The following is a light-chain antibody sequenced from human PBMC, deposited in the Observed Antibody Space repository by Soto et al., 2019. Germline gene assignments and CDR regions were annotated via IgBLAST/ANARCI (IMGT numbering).Light chain of an antibody. Sequence: QAVVTQPPSVSGAPGQTVTISCTGTGSNIGAGFQVYWYKQLPGTAPKLLNRPSGVPGRFSDSRSGTSASLAITGLQAEDEADYYCQSYDSGLSGSYGFGTGTKLTVL. CDR3: QSYDSGLSGSYG. J-gene: IGLJ1*01. V-gene: IGLV1-40*01. CDR1: GSNIGAGFQ.